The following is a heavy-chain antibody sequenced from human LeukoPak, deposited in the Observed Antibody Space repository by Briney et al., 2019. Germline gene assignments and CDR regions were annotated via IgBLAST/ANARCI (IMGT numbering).Heavy chain of an antibody. V-gene: IGHV4-34*01. Sequence: PSETLSLTCAVYGGSFSGYYWTWLRQSPEKGLEWIGEVNHSGSTKYNPSFRSRVTMSVDTSKNQFSLELTSVTAADTAVYYCARGWRQQLARAIDYWGQGTLVTVSS. J-gene: IGHJ4*02. CDR3: ARGWRQQLARAIDY. D-gene: IGHD6-13*01. CDR1: GGSFSGYY. CDR2: VNHSGST.